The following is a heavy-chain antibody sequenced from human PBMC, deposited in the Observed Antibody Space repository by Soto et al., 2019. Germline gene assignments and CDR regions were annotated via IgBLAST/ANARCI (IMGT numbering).Heavy chain of an antibody. Sequence: HSWSLSLTCAVSGGTISICDYYGTWNRQPPGKGLEWIGYIYYSGSTYYNPSLKSRVTISVDTSKNQFSLKLSSVTAADTAVYYCARNQEPASRWAPHYGMDVWGQGTTVTVSS. D-gene: IGHD2-2*01. CDR3: ARNQEPASRWAPHYGMDV. J-gene: IGHJ6*02. CDR1: GGTISICDYY. CDR2: IYYSGST. V-gene: IGHV4-30-4*01.